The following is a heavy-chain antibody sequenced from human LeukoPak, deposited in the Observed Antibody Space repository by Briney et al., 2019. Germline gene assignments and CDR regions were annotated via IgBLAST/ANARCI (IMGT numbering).Heavy chain of an antibody. D-gene: IGHD3-22*01. CDR2: ISSSGSTT. Sequence: GGSLRLSCAASGFTFSSYEMNWVRQAPGKGLEWVSYISSSGSTTHYADSVKGRFTISRDNAKESPYLQMNSLRAEDTAVYYCARDNYDSSGYYFDWGQGTLVTVSS. CDR3: ARDNYDSSGYYFD. V-gene: IGHV3-48*03. CDR1: GFTFSSYE. J-gene: IGHJ4*02.